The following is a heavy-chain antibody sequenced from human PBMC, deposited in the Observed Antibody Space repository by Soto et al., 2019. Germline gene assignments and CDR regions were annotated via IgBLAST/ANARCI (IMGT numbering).Heavy chain of an antibody. CDR3: ARDRPSREAAAGLSFDY. CDR2: ISAYNGNT. V-gene: IGHV1-18*04. D-gene: IGHD6-13*01. CDR1: GYTFTSYG. J-gene: IGHJ4*02. Sequence: QVQLVQSEAEVKKPGASVKVSCKASGYTFTSYGISWVRQAPGQGLEWMGWISAYNGNTNYAQKLQDRVTMTTDTSTSTAYMELRSLRSDDTAVYYCARDRPSREAAAGLSFDYWGQGTLVTVSS.